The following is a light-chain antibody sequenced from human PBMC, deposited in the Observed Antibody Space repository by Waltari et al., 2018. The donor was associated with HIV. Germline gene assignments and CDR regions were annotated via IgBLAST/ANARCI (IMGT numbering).Light chain of an antibody. V-gene: IGLV2-23*02. CDR3: CSYAGSSTWV. CDR1: SSDVGSYNF. J-gene: IGLJ3*02. CDR2: EVS. Sequence: QSALTQPASVSGSPGQSITISCTGTSSDVGSYNFVSWYQQHPGKAPKLMIYEVSKRPSGVSNRFSGSKSGNKASLTISGLQAEDEADYYCCSYAGSSTWVFGGGTKLTVL.